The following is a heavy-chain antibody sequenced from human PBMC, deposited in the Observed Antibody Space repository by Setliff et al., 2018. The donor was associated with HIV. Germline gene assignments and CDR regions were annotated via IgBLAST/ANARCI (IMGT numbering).Heavy chain of an antibody. V-gene: IGHV4-4*07. J-gene: IGHJ3*02. CDR3: ARVFPPIRGAPFGTPPGAFDI. Sequence: PSETLSLTCSVSGGSMSTYYWSWIRQPAGKRLEWIGRVYTSGSTIYNPSLRSRVTKSVDTSKSQFSLKLNSVAAADTAVYYCARVFPPIRGAPFGTPPGAFDIWGQGTMVTVSS. D-gene: IGHD2-15*01. CDR2: VYTSGST. CDR1: GGSMSTYY.